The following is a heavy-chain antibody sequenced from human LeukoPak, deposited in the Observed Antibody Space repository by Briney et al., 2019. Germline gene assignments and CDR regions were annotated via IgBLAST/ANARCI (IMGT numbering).Heavy chain of an antibody. J-gene: IGHJ4*02. V-gene: IGHV4-34*01. Sequence: SETLSLTCAVYGGSFSGYYWSWIRQPPGKGLEWIGEINHSGCTNYNPSLKSRVTISVDTSKNQFSLKLSSVTAADTAVYYCARATYSSSWFYWGQGTLVTVSS. CDR1: GGSFSGYY. CDR2: INHSGCT. CDR3: ARATYSSSWFY. D-gene: IGHD6-13*01.